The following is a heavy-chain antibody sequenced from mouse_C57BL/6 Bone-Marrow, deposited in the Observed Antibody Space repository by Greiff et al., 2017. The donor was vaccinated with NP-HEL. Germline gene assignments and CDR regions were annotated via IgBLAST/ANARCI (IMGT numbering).Heavy chain of an antibody. J-gene: IGHJ2*01. CDR1: GYTFTSYG. CDR3: ARSEDDGNYK. D-gene: IGHD2-3*01. Sequence: QVHVKQSGAELARPGASVKLSCKASGYTFTSYGISWVKQRTGQGLEWIGEIYPRSGNTYYNEKFKGKATLTADKSSSTAYMELRSLTSEDSAVYFCARSEDDGNYKWGQGTTLTVSS. V-gene: IGHV1-81*01. CDR2: IYPRSGNT.